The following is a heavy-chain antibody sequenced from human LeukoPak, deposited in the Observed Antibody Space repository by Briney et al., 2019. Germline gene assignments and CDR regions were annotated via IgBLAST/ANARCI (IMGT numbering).Heavy chain of an antibody. CDR1: GGSSTGYY. V-gene: IGHV4-34*01. Sequence: SETLSLTCAVYGGSSTGYYWSWVRQPPGKGLEWIGEINHSGSTNYNPSLKSRVTISVDTSKNQFSLHLNSVTAADTAVYYCAREVLLNYFDYWGQGTLVTVSS. J-gene: IGHJ4*02. CDR3: AREVLLNYFDY. CDR2: INHSGST. D-gene: IGHD2-21*01.